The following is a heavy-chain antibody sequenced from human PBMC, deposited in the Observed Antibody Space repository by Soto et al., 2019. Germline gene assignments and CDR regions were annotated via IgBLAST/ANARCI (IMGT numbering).Heavy chain of an antibody. J-gene: IGHJ4*02. CDR3: TTSHAGELNN. D-gene: IGHD1-7*01. V-gene: IGHV4-4*02. CDR1: GGSISSSSW. CDR2: IFESGAT. Sequence: QVQLQESGPGLVKPSGTLSLTCAVSGGSISSSSWWTWVRQSPGKGLEWIGEIFESGATNYNPSPKGRLTMAVDKSKNPFSLNLSSLTAADTAVYFCTTSHAGELNNWGQGTLVTVSS.